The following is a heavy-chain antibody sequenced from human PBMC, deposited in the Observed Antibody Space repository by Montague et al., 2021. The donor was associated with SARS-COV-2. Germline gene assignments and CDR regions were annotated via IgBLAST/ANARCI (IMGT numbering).Heavy chain of an antibody. J-gene: IGHJ6*02. CDR1: GGSISSSSYY. D-gene: IGHD3-16*01. V-gene: IGHV4-39*01. CDR2: IYYSGST. CDR3: ASLVETYYYYYGMDV. Sequence: SETLSLTCTVSGGSISSSSYYWGWIRQPPGMGLEWIGSIYYSGSTYYTPSLKSRVTISVDTSKNQFSLKLSSVTAADTAVYYCASLVETYYYYYGMDVWGQGTTVTVSS.